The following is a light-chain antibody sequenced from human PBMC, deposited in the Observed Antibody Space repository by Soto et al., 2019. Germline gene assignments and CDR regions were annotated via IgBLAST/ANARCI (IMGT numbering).Light chain of an antibody. CDR3: QQYFTSPLT. CDR2: GVS. V-gene: IGKV3-20*01. J-gene: IGKJ4*01. Sequence: EVVLTQSPGTLSLSPGQRATISCRASQSVSSNYLAWYQQTHRQAPRLLTHGVSTRATGIPDRFSGSGSGTGFSLTSSRLPAEDLAMYYCQQYFTSPLTFGGGTKVEIK. CDR1: QSVSSNY.